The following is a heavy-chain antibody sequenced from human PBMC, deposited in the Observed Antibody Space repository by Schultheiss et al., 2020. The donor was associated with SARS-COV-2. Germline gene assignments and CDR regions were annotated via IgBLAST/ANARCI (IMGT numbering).Heavy chain of an antibody. V-gene: IGHV3-30*18. CDR3: AKDGNYYGSGSSFDY. CDR2: ISYDGSNK. J-gene: IGHJ4*02. Sequence: GGSLRLSCAASGFTFSSYGMHWVRQAPGKGLEWVAVISYDGSNKYYADSVKGRFTISRDNSKNTLYLQMNSLRAEDTAVYYCAKDGNYYGSGSSFDYWGQGTLVTVSS. CDR1: GFTFSSYG. D-gene: IGHD3-10*01.